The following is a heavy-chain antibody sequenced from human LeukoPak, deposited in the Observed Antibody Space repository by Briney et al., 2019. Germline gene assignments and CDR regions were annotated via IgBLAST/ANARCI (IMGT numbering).Heavy chain of an antibody. CDR1: GGSISSSRDY. V-gene: IGHV4-39*01. CDR2: IYYSGST. J-gene: IGHJ4*02. CDR3: ARRVEIAVAGPIDY. Sequence: KPSETLSLTCTVSGGSISSSRDYWGWIRQPPGKGLEWIGSIYYSGSTYYNPSLKSRVTISVDTSKNQFSLKLSSVTAADTAVYYCARRVEIAVAGPIDYWGQGTLVTVSS. D-gene: IGHD6-19*01.